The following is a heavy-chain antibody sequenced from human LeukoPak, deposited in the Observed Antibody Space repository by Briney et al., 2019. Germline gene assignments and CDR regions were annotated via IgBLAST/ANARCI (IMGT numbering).Heavy chain of an antibody. CDR2: INPNSGGT. V-gene: IGHV1-2*02. D-gene: IGHD3-22*01. CDR1: GYTFTGYY. CDR3: ASHWAYYYDSSGYNYAFDI. J-gene: IGHJ3*02. Sequence: GASVKVSCKASGYTFTGYYMHWVRQAPGQGLEWMGWINPNSGGTNYAQKFQGRVTMTRDTSISTAYMELSRLRSDDTAVYYCASHWAYYYDSSGYNYAFDIWGQGTMVTVSS.